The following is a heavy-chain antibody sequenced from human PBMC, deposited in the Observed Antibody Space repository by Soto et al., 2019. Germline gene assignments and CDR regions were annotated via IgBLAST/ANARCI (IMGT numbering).Heavy chain of an antibody. J-gene: IGHJ4*02. CDR2: IIPIFGTA. CDR3: ARGQIAAAGTHFDY. D-gene: IGHD6-13*01. Sequence: RASVKVSCKASGGTFSSYAISWVRQAPGQGLEWMGGIIPIFGTANYAQKFQGRVTITADESTSTAYMELSSLRSEDTAVYYCARGQIAAAGTHFDYWGQGTLVTVSS. V-gene: IGHV1-69*13. CDR1: GGTFSSYA.